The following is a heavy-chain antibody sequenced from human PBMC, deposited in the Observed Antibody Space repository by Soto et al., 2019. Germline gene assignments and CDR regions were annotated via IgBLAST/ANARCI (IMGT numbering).Heavy chain of an antibody. CDR2: IYYSGST. V-gene: IGHV4-39*07. D-gene: IGHD2-8*01. Sequence: SETLSLTCTVSGGSISSSGYYWGWIRQPPGKGLERIGNIYYSGSTNYNQSLKSRVTISVGTSKNQFSLKLNSVTAADTAVYYCARPWMMYSGSYAFDIWGQGTMVTVSS. J-gene: IGHJ3*02. CDR1: GGSISSSGYY. CDR3: ARPWMMYSGSYAFDI.